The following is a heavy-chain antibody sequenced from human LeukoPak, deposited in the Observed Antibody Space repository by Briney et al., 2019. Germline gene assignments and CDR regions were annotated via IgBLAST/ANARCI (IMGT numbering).Heavy chain of an antibody. V-gene: IGHV1-69*13. Sequence: ASVKVSCKASGGTFSSYAISWVRQAPGQGLEWMGGIIPIFGTADYAQKFQGRVTITADESTSTAYMELSSLRSEDTAVYYCAVGVRSSGSYQIWGHAFDIWGQGTMVTVSS. J-gene: IGHJ3*02. CDR3: AVGVRSSGSYQIWGHAFDI. D-gene: IGHD3-10*01. CDR1: GGTFSSYA. CDR2: IIPIFGTA.